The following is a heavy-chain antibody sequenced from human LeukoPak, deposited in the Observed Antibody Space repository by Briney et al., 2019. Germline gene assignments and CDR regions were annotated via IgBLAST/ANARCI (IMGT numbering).Heavy chain of an antibody. CDR1: GFTFSSYW. J-gene: IGHJ4*02. V-gene: IGHV3-7*04. CDR3: ARDPPLRYFDWLLPDY. Sequence: GGSLRLSCAASGFTFSSYWMSWVRQATGKGLEWVANIKQDGSEKYYVDSVQGRFTISRDNAKNSLYLQMNSLRAEDTAVYYCARDPPLRYFDWLLPDYWGQGTLVTVSS. CDR2: IKQDGSEK. D-gene: IGHD3-9*01.